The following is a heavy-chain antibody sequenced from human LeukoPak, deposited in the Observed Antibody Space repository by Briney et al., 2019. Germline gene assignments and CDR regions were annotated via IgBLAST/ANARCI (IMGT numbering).Heavy chain of an antibody. CDR3: AKDLGYCSGGSCYYFDY. Sequence: GGSLRLSCTASGFTFGDYAMSWVRQAPGKGLEWVGFIGSKAYGGTTEYAASVKGRFTISRDDSKSIAYLQMNSLRAEDTAVYYCAKDLGYCSGGSCYYFDYWGQGTLVTVSS. J-gene: IGHJ4*02. CDR1: GFTFGDYA. D-gene: IGHD2-15*01. CDR2: IGSKAYGGTT. V-gene: IGHV3-49*04.